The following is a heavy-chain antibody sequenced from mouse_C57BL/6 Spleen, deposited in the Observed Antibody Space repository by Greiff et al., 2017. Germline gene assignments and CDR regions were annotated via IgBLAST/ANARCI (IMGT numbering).Heavy chain of an antibody. CDR3: ARGAYYSNQGYFDY. CDR1: GYTFTSYW. V-gene: IGHV1-50*01. Sequence: QVQLQQPGAELVKPGASVKLSCKASGYTFTSYWMQWVKQRPGQGLEWIGEIDPSDSYTNYNQKFKGKATLTVDTSSSTAYMQLSSLTSADSAVYYGARGAYYSNQGYFDYWGQGTTLTVSS. D-gene: IGHD2-5*01. CDR2: IDPSDSYT. J-gene: IGHJ2*01.